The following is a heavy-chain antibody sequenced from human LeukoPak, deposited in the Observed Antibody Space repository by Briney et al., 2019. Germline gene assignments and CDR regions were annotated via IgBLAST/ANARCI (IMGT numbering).Heavy chain of an antibody. J-gene: IGHJ4*02. CDR2: IYLSGST. CDR1: VYSISSGYY. CDR3: ARGGVMYGDY. Sequence: SETLSLTCTVSVYSISSGYYWGWIRQPPGKGLDWIGRIYLSGSTHYNPSLKSRVTISVDTSKNQFSLKLSSVTAADTAVYYCARGGVMYGDYWGQGTLVTVSS. D-gene: IGHD3-16*01. V-gene: IGHV4-38-2*02.